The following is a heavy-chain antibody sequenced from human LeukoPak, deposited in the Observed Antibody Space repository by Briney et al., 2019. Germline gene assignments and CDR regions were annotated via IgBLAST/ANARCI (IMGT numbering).Heavy chain of an antibody. V-gene: IGHV4-61*02. Sequence: SQTLSLTCTVSGGSISSGSYYWSWIRQPAGKGLEWIGRIYTSGSTNYNPSLKSRVTMSVDTSKNQFSLKLSSVTAADTAVYYCARDYDSSGNYYDFDYWGQGTLVTVSS. CDR2: IYTSGST. J-gene: IGHJ4*02. CDR1: GGSISSGSYY. CDR3: ARDYDSSGNYYDFDY. D-gene: IGHD3-22*01.